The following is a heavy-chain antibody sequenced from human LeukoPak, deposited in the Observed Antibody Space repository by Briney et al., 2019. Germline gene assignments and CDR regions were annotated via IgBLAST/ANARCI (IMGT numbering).Heavy chain of an antibody. V-gene: IGHV4-59*08. Sequence: SETLSLTSTVSGGSISIDFWRCIRQPPGKGLEWIGYISYRGITNYNPSLKSRVTISVDTSKKQISLRLMSVTAADTAVYFCAGDIAAVNIPGSRLDPWGQGTLVTVSS. D-gene: IGHD6-13*01. CDR2: ISYRGIT. J-gene: IGHJ5*02. CDR3: AGDIAAVNIPGSRLDP. CDR1: GGSISIDF.